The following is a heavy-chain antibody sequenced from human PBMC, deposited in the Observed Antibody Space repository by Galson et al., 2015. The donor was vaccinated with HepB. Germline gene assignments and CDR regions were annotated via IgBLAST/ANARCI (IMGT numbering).Heavy chain of an antibody. Sequence: SLRLSCAASGFTFSSYAMSWVRQAPGKGLEWVSAISGSGGSTYYADSGKGRFTISRDNSKNTLYLQMNSLRDEDTAVYYCAKDPGLERFLEWLPGGYYGMDVWGQGTTVTVSS. CDR2: ISGSGGST. V-gene: IGHV3-23*01. CDR3: AKDPGLERFLEWLPGGYYGMDV. J-gene: IGHJ6*02. D-gene: IGHD3-3*01. CDR1: GFTFSSYA.